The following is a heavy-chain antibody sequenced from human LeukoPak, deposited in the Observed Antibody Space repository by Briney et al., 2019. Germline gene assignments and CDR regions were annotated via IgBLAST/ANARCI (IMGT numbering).Heavy chain of an antibody. V-gene: IGHV3-21*01. D-gene: IGHD6-19*01. Sequence: PGGSLRLSCAASGFTFSSYSMNWVRQAPGKGLERVSFISSSSRYIYYADSVKGRFTISRDNAKNSLYLQMNSLRVEDTAVYYCARDNGWGRYYFDSWGQGTLATVSS. J-gene: IGHJ4*02. CDR2: ISSSSRYI. CDR1: GFTFSSYS. CDR3: ARDNGWGRYYFDS.